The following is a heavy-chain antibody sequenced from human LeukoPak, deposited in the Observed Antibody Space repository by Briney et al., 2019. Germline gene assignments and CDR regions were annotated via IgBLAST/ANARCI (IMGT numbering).Heavy chain of an antibody. Sequence: PSETLSLTCTVSGGSISSSSYYWGWIRQPPGKGLEWIGSIYYSGSTYYNPSLKSRVTISVDTSKNQFSLKLSSVTAADTAVYYCARESAHYYGSGSYSNWFDPWGQGTLVTVSS. J-gene: IGHJ5*02. CDR1: GGSISSSSYY. CDR2: IYYSGST. CDR3: ARESAHYYGSGSYSNWFDP. V-gene: IGHV4-39*07. D-gene: IGHD3-10*01.